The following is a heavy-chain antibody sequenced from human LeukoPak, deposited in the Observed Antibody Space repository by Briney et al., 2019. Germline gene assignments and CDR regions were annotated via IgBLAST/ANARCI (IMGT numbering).Heavy chain of an antibody. CDR1: GGSVSSGSYY. D-gene: IGHD5-18*01. J-gene: IGHJ6*03. CDR2: IYFSGTT. V-gene: IGHV4-61*02. Sequence: PSQTLSLTCTVSGGSVSSGSYYWTWIRQTAGKGLEWIGRIYFSGTTNYNPSLNSRVTISLDTSKNQFSLKLSSVSAADTAVYYCARGRTADYYQYYMDVWGTGTTVTASS. CDR3: ARGRTADYYQYYMDV.